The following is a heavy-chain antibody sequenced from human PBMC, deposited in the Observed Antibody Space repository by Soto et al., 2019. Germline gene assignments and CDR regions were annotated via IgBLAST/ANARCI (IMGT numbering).Heavy chain of an antibody. CDR1: GGTFSSYP. CDR2: IIPILGIA. CDR3: SCSIVVAGRLWYFDH. D-gene: IGHD6-19*01. V-gene: IGHV1-69*02. J-gene: IGHJ2*01. Sequence: QVQLVQSGAEVKKPGSSVKVSCKASGGTFSSYPISWVRQAPGQGLEWMGRIIPILGIANYAEKFQGGGTITADNYTSTAYMELMSMRSEEAAAYYCSCSIVVAGRLWYFDHWGRGTLVTVSS.